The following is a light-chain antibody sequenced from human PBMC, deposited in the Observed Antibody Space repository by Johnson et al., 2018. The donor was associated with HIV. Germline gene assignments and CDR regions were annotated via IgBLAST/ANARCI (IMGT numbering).Light chain of an antibody. V-gene: IGLV1-51*01. CDR1: SSNIGNNY. CDR3: GAWDSRLSAYV. CDR2: DNN. J-gene: IGLJ1*01. Sequence: QSVLTQPPSVSAAPGQKVTISCSGSSSNIGNNYVSWYQQLPGTAPKLLIYDNNKRPSGIPDRFSASKSGTSATLAITGLQTGDEADYYCGAWDSRLSAYVFGTGTKVTVL.